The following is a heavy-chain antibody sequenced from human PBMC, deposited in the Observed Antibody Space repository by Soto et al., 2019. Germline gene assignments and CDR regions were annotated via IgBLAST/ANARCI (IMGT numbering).Heavy chain of an antibody. Sequence: SVKFSRKPTAETFSCYGHSWMRQAPGHGLEWVGGNIATFAPPHYAQKYQGRATITADESTTTAYMELSSLRSEDTAVYSCARLIVVVTPGHRDYYYCGMDVWGQGTKVTVSS. J-gene: IGHJ6*01. CDR2: NIATFAPP. CDR1: AETFSCYG. D-gene: IGHD2-2*01. V-gene: IGHV1-69*13. CDR3: ARLIVVVTPGHRDYYYCGMDV.